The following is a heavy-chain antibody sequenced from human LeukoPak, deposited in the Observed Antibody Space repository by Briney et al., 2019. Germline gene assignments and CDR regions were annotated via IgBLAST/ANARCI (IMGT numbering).Heavy chain of an antibody. Sequence: ASVKVSCKASGCTFTSYGIRWVGQAPGQGLEWMGWISAYNGNTNYVQKLQGRVTMTTDTSTSTAYMELRSLRSDDTAVYYCAKGSKIAVAGTPFESSGPGTLVTVSS. CDR1: GCTFTSYG. V-gene: IGHV1-18*01. CDR2: ISAYNGNT. CDR3: AKGSKIAVAGTPFES. J-gene: IGHJ4*02. D-gene: IGHD6-19*01.